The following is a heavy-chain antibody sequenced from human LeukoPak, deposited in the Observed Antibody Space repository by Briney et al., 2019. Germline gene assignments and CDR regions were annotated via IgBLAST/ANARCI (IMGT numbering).Heavy chain of an antibody. CDR3: ARYGGSLYKRYYYYYMGV. CDR2: INHSGST. CDR1: GGSFSGYY. J-gene: IGHJ6*03. D-gene: IGHD4-23*01. Sequence: SETLSLTCAVYGGSFSGYYWSWIRQPPGKGLEWIGEINHSGSTNYNPSLKSRVTISVDTSKNQFSLKLSSVTAADTAVYYCARYGGSLYKRYYYYYMGVWGKGTTVTISS. V-gene: IGHV4-34*01.